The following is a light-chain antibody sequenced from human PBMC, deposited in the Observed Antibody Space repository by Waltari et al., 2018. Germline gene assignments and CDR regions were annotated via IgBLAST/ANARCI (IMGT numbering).Light chain of an antibody. Sequence: QSVLTQPPSASGTPGQRVTISCSGSSPTIGSNYVSWYQHLPGTAPKLLIYRNDQRPSGVPDRFSGSKSGTSASLAISELRSEDEADYYCVAWDDSLSATVFGGGTKLTVL. CDR3: VAWDDSLSATV. V-gene: IGLV1-47*01. CDR1: SPTIGSNY. J-gene: IGLJ3*02. CDR2: RND.